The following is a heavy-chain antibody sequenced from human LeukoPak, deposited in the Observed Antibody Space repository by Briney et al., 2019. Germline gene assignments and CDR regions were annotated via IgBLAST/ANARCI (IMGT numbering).Heavy chain of an antibody. D-gene: IGHD2-2*01. Sequence: SETLSLTCTVSGYSISSYYWSWIRQPPGKGLEWIGYIYYSGSTYYNPSLKSRVTISVDTSKNQFSLKLSSVTAADTAVYYCAISLGYCSSTSCFRWFDPWGQGTLVTVSS. CDR1: GYSISSYY. V-gene: IGHV4-59*12. J-gene: IGHJ5*02. CDR3: AISLGYCSSTSCFRWFDP. CDR2: IYYSGST.